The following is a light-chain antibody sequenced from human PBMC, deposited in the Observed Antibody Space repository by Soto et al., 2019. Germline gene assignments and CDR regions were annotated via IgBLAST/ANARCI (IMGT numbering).Light chain of an antibody. CDR2: AAS. V-gene: IGKV1-9*01. Sequence: IQLTQSPSSLSASVGDRVTITCRASQGISSYLPWYQQKPGKAPKLLIYAASTLQSGVPSRFSGSGSGTDFTLTISSLQPEDFATYYCQQLNSHPRTFGQGTKVEIK. J-gene: IGKJ1*01. CDR1: QGISSY. CDR3: QQLNSHPRT.